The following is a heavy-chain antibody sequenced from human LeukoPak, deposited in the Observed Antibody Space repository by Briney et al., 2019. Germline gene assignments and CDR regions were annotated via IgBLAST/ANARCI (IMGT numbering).Heavy chain of an antibody. Sequence: ASVKVSCKASGYTFTGYYMHWVRQAPGQGLEWMGWINPNSGGTNYAQKFQGRVTMTRDTSISTAYMELSRLRSDDTAVYYCARSSEAYNWLDPWGQGTLVTVSS. CDR1: GYTFTGYY. D-gene: IGHD6-6*01. CDR3: ARSSEAYNWLDP. V-gene: IGHV1-2*02. J-gene: IGHJ5*02. CDR2: INPNSGGT.